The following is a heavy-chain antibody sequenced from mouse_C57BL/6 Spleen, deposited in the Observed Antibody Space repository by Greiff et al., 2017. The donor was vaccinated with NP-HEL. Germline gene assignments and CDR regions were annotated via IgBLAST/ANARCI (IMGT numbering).Heavy chain of an antibody. V-gene: IGHV1-7*01. J-gene: IGHJ4*01. CDR3: ARDEAMDY. CDR2: INHSSGYT. Sequence: VQLQESGAELAKPGASVKLSCKASGYTFTSYWMHWVKQRPGQGLEWIGDINHSSGYTKYNQKFKDKSTVTADKSSSTAYMQLSNLTDEDSAVYYCARDEAMDYWGQGTSVTVSS. CDR1: GYTFTSYW.